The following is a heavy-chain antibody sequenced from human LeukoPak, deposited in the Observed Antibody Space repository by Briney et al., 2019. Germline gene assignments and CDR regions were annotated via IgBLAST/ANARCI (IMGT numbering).Heavy chain of an antibody. CDR2: IFYSGTT. D-gene: IGHD3-3*01. Sequence: PSETLSLTCTVSGGSISSYYWSWIRQPPGKGLEWIGFIFYSGTTNYNPSLKSRVSMFVDTSKNQFSLILTSVTAADTAVYYCARQTGVGLFILPGGQGTLVTVSS. CDR3: ARQTGVGLFILP. J-gene: IGHJ4*02. CDR1: GGSISSYY. V-gene: IGHV4-59*08.